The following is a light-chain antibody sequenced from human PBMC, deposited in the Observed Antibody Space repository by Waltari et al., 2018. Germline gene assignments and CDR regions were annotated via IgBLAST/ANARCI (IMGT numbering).Light chain of an antibody. V-gene: IGKV4-1*01. CDR2: WAA. Sequence: DIVMTQSPDSLAVSLGERATINCKSSQTVMYFSNNKDYLAWYQQKPGQPPKLLMYWAATRESGVPYRFVGSGSAANFTLTINSLQAEDVAVYWCQQYITSPVTFGQGTRLEIK. J-gene: IGKJ5*01. CDR1: QTVMYFSNNKDY. CDR3: QQYITSPVT.